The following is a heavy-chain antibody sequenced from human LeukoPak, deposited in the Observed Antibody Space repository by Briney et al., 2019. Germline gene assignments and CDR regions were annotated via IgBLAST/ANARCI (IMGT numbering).Heavy chain of an antibody. Sequence: GASVKVSCKASGYTFTSYGISWVRQAPGQGLEWMGWISAYNGDTNYAQKLQGRVTMTTDTSTSTAYMELRSLRSDDTAVYYCARDRAYDILTTFDYWGQGTLVTVSS. CDR2: ISAYNGDT. D-gene: IGHD3-9*01. V-gene: IGHV1-18*01. J-gene: IGHJ4*02. CDR1: GYTFTSYG. CDR3: ARDRAYDILTTFDY.